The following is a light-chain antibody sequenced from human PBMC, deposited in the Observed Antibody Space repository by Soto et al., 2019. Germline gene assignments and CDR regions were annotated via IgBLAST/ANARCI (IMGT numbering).Light chain of an antibody. CDR3: QQYCSSPLT. Sequence: EIVLTQSPGTLSLSPGERATLSCRASQSVSSSYLAWYQXXXXXAPRLLIYGASSRATGIPDRFSGSGSGTDFTLTISRLEPEDFAVYYCQQYCSSPLTFGGGTKVEIK. V-gene: IGKV3-20*01. J-gene: IGKJ4*01. CDR2: GAS. CDR1: QSVSSSY.